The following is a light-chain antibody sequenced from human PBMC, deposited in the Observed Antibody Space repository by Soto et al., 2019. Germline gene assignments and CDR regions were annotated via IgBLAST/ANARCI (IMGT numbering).Light chain of an antibody. CDR1: QSISSW. V-gene: IGKV1-5*01. J-gene: IGKJ1*01. Sequence: DIQMTQSPSTLSASVGDRVTITCRASQSISSWLAWYQQKPGKAPKLLIYDASNLESGVPSRFSGSRSGTEFTLTISSLQPDAFATYYCQQYNSYSTFGQGTKVEIK. CDR2: DAS. CDR3: QQYNSYST.